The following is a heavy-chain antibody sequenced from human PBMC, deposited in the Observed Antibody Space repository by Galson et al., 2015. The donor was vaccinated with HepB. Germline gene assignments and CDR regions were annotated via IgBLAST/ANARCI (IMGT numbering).Heavy chain of an antibody. CDR2: IKQDGSEK. CDR1: AFTFSSYW. Sequence: SLRLSCAASAFTFSSYWMTWVRQAPGKGLEWVANIKQDGSEKYYVDSVKGRFTISRDSAKNSLYLEMNSLRAEDTAVYYCARDYDPSARPLYYFDLWGRGTLVTVSS. J-gene: IGHJ2*01. V-gene: IGHV3-7*01. CDR3: ARDYDPSARPLYYFDL. D-gene: IGHD2-2*02.